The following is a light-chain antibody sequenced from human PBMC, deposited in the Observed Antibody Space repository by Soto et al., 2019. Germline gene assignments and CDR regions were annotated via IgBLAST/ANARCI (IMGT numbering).Light chain of an antibody. CDR1: QSVSSSY. CDR3: QHYGTPPAWT. CDR2: GAF. Sequence: EIVLTQSPGALSLSPGERATLSCRASQSVSSSYLAWYQQKPGQAPRLLIYGAFNRASGVPDRFSGRGSGTDFTLTISRLEPEDFAVYYCQHYGTPPAWTFGQGTKVEI. J-gene: IGKJ1*01. V-gene: IGKV3-20*01.